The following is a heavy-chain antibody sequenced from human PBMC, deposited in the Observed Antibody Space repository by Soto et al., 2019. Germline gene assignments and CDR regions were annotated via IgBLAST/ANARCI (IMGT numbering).Heavy chain of an antibody. Sequence: PSLTCTVSGGSISSGDYYWSWIRQPPGKGLEWIGYFYYSGSTYYNPSLKSRVTISVATSKNQFSLKVTSVTAADTAAYYCARDRGGGSYGFRRYYFDYWGQGTLVTVSS. J-gene: IGHJ4*02. CDR1: GGSISSGDYY. D-gene: IGHD1-26*01. CDR2: FYYSGST. CDR3: ARDRGGGSYGFRRYYFDY. V-gene: IGHV4-30-4*01.